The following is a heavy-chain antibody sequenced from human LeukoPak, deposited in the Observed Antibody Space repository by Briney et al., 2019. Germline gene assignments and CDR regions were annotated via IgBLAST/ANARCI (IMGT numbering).Heavy chain of an antibody. CDR1: GGTFSSYA. CDR3: AKSGYSSSWYYGNWFDP. Sequence: SVKVSCKASGGTFSSYAISWVRQAPGQGLEWMGRIIPILGIANYAQKFQGRVTITADKSTSTAYMELSSLRSEDTAVYYCAKSGYSSSWYYGNWFDPWGQGTLVTVSS. J-gene: IGHJ5*02. CDR2: IIPILGIA. D-gene: IGHD6-13*01. V-gene: IGHV1-69*04.